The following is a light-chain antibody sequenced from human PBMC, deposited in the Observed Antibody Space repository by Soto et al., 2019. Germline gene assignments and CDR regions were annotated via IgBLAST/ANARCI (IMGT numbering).Light chain of an antibody. V-gene: IGKV3-20*01. J-gene: IGKJ1*01. Sequence: EVGMTQSPSTVSLSPGERATLSCRASQSVSSNHLAWYQQKPGQAPRLLIYGGSSRATGIPVRFSGSGSETDFTLTITRLEPEDFAVYYCQQYSSSRTFGQGTKVDI. CDR1: QSVSSNH. CDR2: GGS. CDR3: QQYSSSRT.